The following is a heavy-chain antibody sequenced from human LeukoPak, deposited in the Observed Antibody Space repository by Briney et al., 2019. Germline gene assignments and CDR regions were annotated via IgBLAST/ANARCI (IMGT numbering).Heavy chain of an antibody. CDR1: GGSISSYY. V-gene: IGHV4-59*01. J-gene: IGHJ6*03. CDR3: AGHSYYYSMDV. CDR2: VYYSGT. Sequence: PSETLSLTCTVSGGSISSYYWSWIRQPPGKGLEWIGSVYYSGTNYNPSLKSRVTISSDTSKNQFSLKLSSVTAADTAVYFCAGHSYYYSMDVWGKGTTVTVSS.